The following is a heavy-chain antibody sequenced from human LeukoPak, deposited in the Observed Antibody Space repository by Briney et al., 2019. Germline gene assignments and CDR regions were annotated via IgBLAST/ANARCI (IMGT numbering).Heavy chain of an antibody. CDR2: INDIVST. D-gene: IGHD3-22*01. Sequence: PSETLSLTCAVYGGSLTAYYWSWIRQPPGKALEWIGEINDIVSTNHNPSLRSRVSISVDTSKNQFYLKLHSVTAADTAVYFCARGRLTVDTFFFDTNGYYYFDSWGQGTLVIVSS. J-gene: IGHJ4*02. CDR1: GGSLTAYY. CDR3: ARGRLTVDTFFFDTNGYYYFDS. V-gene: IGHV4-34*01.